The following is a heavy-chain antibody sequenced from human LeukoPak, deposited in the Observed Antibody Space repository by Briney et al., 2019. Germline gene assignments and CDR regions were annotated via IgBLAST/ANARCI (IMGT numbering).Heavy chain of an antibody. CDR2: ISNNGGYT. CDR1: GLTFSGSA. V-gene: IGHV3-23*01. Sequence: GGSLRLSCAASGLTFSGSAMSWVRQAPGKGLEWVSAISNNGGYTYYADSVQGRFTISRDNSKSTLCLQMNSLRAEDTAVYYCANPGQRYYYYGMDVWGQGTTVTVSS. CDR3: ANPGQRYYYYGMDV. J-gene: IGHJ6*02.